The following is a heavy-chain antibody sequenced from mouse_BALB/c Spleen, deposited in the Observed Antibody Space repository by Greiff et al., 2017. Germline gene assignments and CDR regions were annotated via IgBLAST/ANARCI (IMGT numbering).Heavy chain of an antibody. Sequence: EVKLMESGGGLVKPGGSLKLSCAASGFTFSSYAMSWVRQTPEKRLEWVATISSGGSYTYYPDSVKGRFTISRDNAKNTLYLQMSSLRSEDTAMYYCARRDTTNWYFDVWGAGTTVTVSS. CDR1: GFTFSSYA. CDR3: ARRDTTNWYFDV. J-gene: IGHJ1*01. V-gene: IGHV5-9-3*01. D-gene: IGHD1-1*01. CDR2: ISSGGSYT.